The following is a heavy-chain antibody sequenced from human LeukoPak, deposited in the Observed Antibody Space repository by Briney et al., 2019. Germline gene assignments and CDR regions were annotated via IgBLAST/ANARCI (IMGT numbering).Heavy chain of an antibody. J-gene: IGHJ4*02. Sequence: GGSLRLSCAASGFTFSSYGMHWVRQAPGKGLEWVAFIRYDGSNKYYADSVKGRFTISRDNSKNTLYLQMNSLRAEDTAVYYCARAQSYDFWSGYSFDYWGQGTLVTVSS. V-gene: IGHV3-30*02. CDR2: IRYDGSNK. CDR1: GFTFSSYG. CDR3: ARAQSYDFWSGYSFDY. D-gene: IGHD3-3*01.